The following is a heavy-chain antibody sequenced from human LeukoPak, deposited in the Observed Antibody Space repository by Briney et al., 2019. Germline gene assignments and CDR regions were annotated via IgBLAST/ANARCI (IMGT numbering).Heavy chain of an antibody. CDR3: ARGRGHYGPLWN. V-gene: IGHV4-34*01. J-gene: IGHJ4*02. CDR1: GGSFSGYY. D-gene: IGHD3-10*01. CDR2: ISHSGST. Sequence: PSETLSLTCAVYGGSFSGYYWSWIRQPPGKGLEWIGEISHSGSTNYNPSLKSRVTISVDTSKNQFSLKLSSVTAADTAVYYCARGRGHYGPLWNWGQGTLVTVSS.